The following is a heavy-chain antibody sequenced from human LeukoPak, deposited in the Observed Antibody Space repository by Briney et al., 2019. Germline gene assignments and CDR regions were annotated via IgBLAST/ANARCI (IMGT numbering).Heavy chain of an antibody. CDR2: IYYSGRT. CDR3: ARVGGTNYYYYGMDV. D-gene: IGHD1-1*01. V-gene: IGHV4-31*03. J-gene: IGHJ6*02. CDR1: GGSISSGDYY. Sequence: SETLSLACTVSGGSISSGDYYWSWIRQHPGKGLEWIGYIYYSGRTYYNPSLKSRVTISVDTSKNQFSLKLNSVTAADTAVYYCARVGGTNYYYYGMDVWGQGTTVTVSS.